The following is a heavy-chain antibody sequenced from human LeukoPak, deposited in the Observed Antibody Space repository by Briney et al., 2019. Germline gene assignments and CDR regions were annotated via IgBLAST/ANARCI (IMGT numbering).Heavy chain of an antibody. J-gene: IGHJ2*01. Sequence: SETLSLTCIVSGGSISSGGYYWRWIRQHPGKGLEWIGYIYYSGSTYYNPSLKSRVTISVDTSKNQFSLKLSSVTAADPAVYYCARGPHYDILTGYNWYFDLWGRGTLVTVSS. CDR3: ARGPHYDILTGYNWYFDL. V-gene: IGHV4-31*03. CDR1: GGSISSGGYY. CDR2: IYYSGST. D-gene: IGHD3-9*01.